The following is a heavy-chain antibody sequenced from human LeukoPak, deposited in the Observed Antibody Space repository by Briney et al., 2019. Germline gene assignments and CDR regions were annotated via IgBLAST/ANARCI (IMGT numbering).Heavy chain of an antibody. CDR1: GGSISSYY. CDR3: ARDRSYSYSGSRINWFDP. V-gene: IGHV4-4*07. CDR2: IYTSGST. D-gene: IGHD1-26*01. Sequence: PSETLSLTCTVSGGSISSYYWSWIRQPAGKGLEWIGRIYTSGSTNYNPSLKSRVTMSVDTSKNQFSLKLSSVTAADTAVYYCARDRSYSYSGSRINWFDPWGQGTLVIVSS. J-gene: IGHJ5*02.